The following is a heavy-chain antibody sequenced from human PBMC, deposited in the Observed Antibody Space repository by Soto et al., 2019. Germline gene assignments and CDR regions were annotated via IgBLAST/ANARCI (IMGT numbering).Heavy chain of an antibody. V-gene: IGHV1-24*01. CDR1: GYTLTELA. D-gene: IGHD5-18*01. CDR2: FDPEDGET. J-gene: IGHJ5*02. Sequence: ASVKVSCKVSGYTLTELAMDGVLQAPGKGLEWMGGFDPEDGETIYAQKFQGRVTMTEDTSTDTAYMELSSLRSEDTAVYYSATLRGYSYVSWFDPWGQGTLVTVSS. CDR3: ATLRGYSYVSWFDP.